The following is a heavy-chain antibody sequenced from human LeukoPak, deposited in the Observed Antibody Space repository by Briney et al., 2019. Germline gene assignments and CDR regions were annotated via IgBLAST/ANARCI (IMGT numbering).Heavy chain of an antibody. CDR3: AGPSYYYDSSGYYQLAY. V-gene: IGHV1-2*02. CDR2: INPNSGGT. D-gene: IGHD3-22*01. J-gene: IGHJ4*02. CDR1: GYTFTGYY. Sequence: GASVKVSCKASGYTFTGYYMHWVRQAPGQGLEWMGWINPNSGGTNYAQKFQGRVTMTGDTSISTAYMELSRLRSDDTAVYYCAGPSYYYDSSGYYQLAYWGQGTLVTVSS.